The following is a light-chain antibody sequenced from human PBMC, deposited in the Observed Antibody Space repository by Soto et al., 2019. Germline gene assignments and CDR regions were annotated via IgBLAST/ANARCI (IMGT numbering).Light chain of an antibody. CDR3: QSYDSSLSGPV. CDR1: SSNIGAGYD. Sequence: QAVVTQPPSVSGAPGQRVTISCTGSSSNIGAGYDVHWYQQLPGTAPKLLIYGNSKRPSGVPDRFSGSKSGTSASLAITGLQAEDEADYYCQSYDSSLSGPVFGGGTKLTVL. V-gene: IGLV1-40*01. J-gene: IGLJ2*01. CDR2: GNS.